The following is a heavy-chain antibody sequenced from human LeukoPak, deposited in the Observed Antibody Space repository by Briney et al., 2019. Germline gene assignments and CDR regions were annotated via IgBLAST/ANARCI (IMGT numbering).Heavy chain of an antibody. CDR2: ISGDGGST. V-gene: IGHV3-43*02. J-gene: IGHJ4*02. Sequence: GGSLRLSCAASGFTFDDYAMHWVRQAPGKGLEWVSLISGDGGSTYYVDSVKGRFTISRDDAKNSLYLQMNSLRAEDTAVYYCARDLFSGSYYEDFWGQGTLVTVSS. CDR3: ARDLFSGSYYEDF. D-gene: IGHD1-26*01. CDR1: GFTFDDYA.